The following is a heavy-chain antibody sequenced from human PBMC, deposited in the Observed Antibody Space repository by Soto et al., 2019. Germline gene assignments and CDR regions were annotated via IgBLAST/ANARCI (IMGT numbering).Heavy chain of an antibody. V-gene: IGHV4-59*01. CDR1: GGSISSYY. CDR2: IYYSGST. J-gene: IGHJ4*02. Sequence: SETLSLTCTVSGGSISSYYWSWIRQPPGKGLEWIGYIYYSGSTNYNPSLKSRVTISVDTSKNQFSLKLSSVTAADTAVYYCARTLAYYDFWGGYPQYYFDYWGQGPRVTVSS. CDR3: ARTLAYYDFWGGYPQYYFDY. D-gene: IGHD3-3*01.